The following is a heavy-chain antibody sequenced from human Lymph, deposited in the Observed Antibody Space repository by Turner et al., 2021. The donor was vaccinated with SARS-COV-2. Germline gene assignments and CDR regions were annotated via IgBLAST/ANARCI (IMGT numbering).Heavy chain of an antibody. CDR2: IIPILGIA. CDR3: ARGRLDSFGGGYYSWFDP. D-gene: IGHD1-26*01. CDR1: GGTFSSYA. Sequence: QVQLVQSGAEVKKPGSSVKVCCKASGGTFSSYAINWVRQAPGQGLEWMGRIIPILGIANYAQKFQGRVTITADKSTSTAYMELSSLRSEDTAVYYCARGRLDSFGGGYYSWFDPWGQGTLVTVSS. J-gene: IGHJ5*02. V-gene: IGHV1-69*04.